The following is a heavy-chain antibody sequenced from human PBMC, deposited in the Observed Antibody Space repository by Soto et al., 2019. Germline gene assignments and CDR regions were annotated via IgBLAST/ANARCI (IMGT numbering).Heavy chain of an antibody. CDR2: ISYDGSNK. CDR1: GFTFSSFA. J-gene: IGHJ4*02. D-gene: IGHD6-13*01. CDR3: ARDLIAAAGTRYFDY. V-gene: IGHV3-30-3*01. Sequence: GGSLRLSCAASGFTFSSFAMHWVRQAPGKGLEWVAIISYDGSNKYYADSVKGRFTISRDNSKNTLYLQMNTLRAEDTAVYYCARDLIAAAGTRYFDYWGQGTLVTVSS.